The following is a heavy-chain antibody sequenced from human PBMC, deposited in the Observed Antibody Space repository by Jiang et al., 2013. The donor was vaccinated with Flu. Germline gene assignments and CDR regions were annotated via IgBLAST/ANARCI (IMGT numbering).Heavy chain of an antibody. Sequence: LLKPSETLSLTCTVSDDSISSTAYFWAWIRQSPGKGLDWIGSINYFGTTYFHPSLKSRVAISIDTSKKQFSLKLTSVTAADTAVYYCARQDYYGSGIGGDYWGQGKLVTVSS. CDR3: ARQDYYGSGIGGDY. CDR2: INYFGTT. CDR1: DDSISSTAYF. D-gene: IGHD3-10*01. J-gene: IGHJ4*02. V-gene: IGHV4-39*01.